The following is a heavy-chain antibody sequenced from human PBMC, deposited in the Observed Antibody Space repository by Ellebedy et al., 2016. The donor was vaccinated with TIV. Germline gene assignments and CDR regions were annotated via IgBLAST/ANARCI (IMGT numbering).Heavy chain of an antibody. D-gene: IGHD3-10*01. CDR1: RFTFSNYD. J-gene: IGHJ4*02. V-gene: IGHV3-13*05. Sequence: GESLKISCSASRFTFSNYDMHWVRQATGKGLEWVSAIGPAGDPYYPGSVKGRFTISRGNAKNSLYLQMNSLRAEDTAVYYCASGLGHGDWGQGTLVTVSS. CDR2: IGPAGDP. CDR3: ASGLGHGD.